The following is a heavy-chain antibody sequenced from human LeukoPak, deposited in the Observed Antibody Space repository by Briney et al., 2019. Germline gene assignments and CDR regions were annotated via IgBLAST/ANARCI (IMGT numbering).Heavy chain of an antibody. J-gene: IGHJ4*02. CDR3: TTSPVEGFVASIWGKYYFDY. CDR1: GFTFSSYG. CDR2: IKSKTDGGTT. V-gene: IGHV3-15*01. D-gene: IGHD7-27*01. Sequence: PGGSLRLSCAASGFTFSSYGMSWVRQAPGKGLEWVGRIKSKTDGGTTDYAAPVKGRFTISRDDSKNTLYLQMNSLKTEDTAVYYCTTSPVEGFVASIWGKYYFDYWGQGTLVTVSS.